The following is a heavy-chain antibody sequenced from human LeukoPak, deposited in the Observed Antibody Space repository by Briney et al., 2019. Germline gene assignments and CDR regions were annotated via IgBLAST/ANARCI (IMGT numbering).Heavy chain of an antibody. CDR3: AKGKVGAYEIDY. Sequence: GGSLRLSCAASGFTFSSYGLHWVRQAPGRGLEWVAFIRYDGNNKYYADSVKGRFTISRDNSKNTLYLQMNSLRTEDTAVYYCAKGKVGAYEIDYWGQGTLVTVSS. CDR1: GFTFSSYG. J-gene: IGHJ4*02. CDR2: IRYDGNNK. D-gene: IGHD1-26*01. V-gene: IGHV3-30*02.